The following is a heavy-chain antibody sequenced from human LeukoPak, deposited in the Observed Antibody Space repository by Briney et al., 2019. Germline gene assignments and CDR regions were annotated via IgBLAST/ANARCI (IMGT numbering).Heavy chain of an antibody. CDR2: IYYSGST. J-gene: IGHJ1*01. CDR1: GGSISSGGYY. CDR3: ARHGDGGPAEYFRH. V-gene: IGHV4-39*01. D-gene: IGHD4-23*01. Sequence: SETLSLTCTVSGGSISSGGYYWSWIRQHPGKGLEWIGYIYYSGSTYYNPSLKSRVTLSVDTSKNQFSLNLSSVTAADTAVYYCARHGDGGPAEYFRHWGQGTLVTVSS.